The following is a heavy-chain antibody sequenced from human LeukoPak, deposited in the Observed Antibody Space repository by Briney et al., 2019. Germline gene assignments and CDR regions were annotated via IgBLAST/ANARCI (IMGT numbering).Heavy chain of an antibody. Sequence: ASVKVSCKASGYTFTGYYMHWVRQAPGQGLEWMGWINPNSGGTNYAQKFQGRVTMTRDTSISTAYMELSRLRSDDTAVCYCARDRSRWELLPDYWGQGTLVTVSS. D-gene: IGHD1-26*01. J-gene: IGHJ4*02. V-gene: IGHV1-2*02. CDR2: INPNSGGT. CDR3: ARDRSRWELLPDY. CDR1: GYTFTGYY.